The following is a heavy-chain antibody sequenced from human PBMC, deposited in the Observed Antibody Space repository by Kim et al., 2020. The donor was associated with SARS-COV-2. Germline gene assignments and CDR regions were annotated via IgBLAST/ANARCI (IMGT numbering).Heavy chain of an antibody. CDR3: ERDDDPAGTGALDI. CDR2: IGYGGDT. V-gene: IGHV3-13*01. J-gene: IGHJ3*02. CDR1: GFTFSSYD. D-gene: IGHD6-13*01. Sequence: GGSLRLSCAASGFTFSSYDMHWVRQVIGKGLEWVSGIGYGGDTHYPGSVKGRFTISRENDKNSLYLQMNSLRAGDTAVYYCERDDDPAGTGALDIWGQGTMVTVSS.